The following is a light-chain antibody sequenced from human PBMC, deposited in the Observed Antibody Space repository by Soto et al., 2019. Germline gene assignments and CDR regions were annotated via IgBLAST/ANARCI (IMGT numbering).Light chain of an antibody. V-gene: IGKV3-11*01. CDR2: DAS. CDR3: QPRET. CDR1: QSVSSY. Sequence: EIVLTQSPATLSLSPGERATLSCRASQSVSSYLAWYQQKPGQAPRLLIYDASNRATGIPARFSGSGSGTDFTLTISSLEPEDFAVYYCQPRETFGQGTKVEIK. J-gene: IGKJ1*01.